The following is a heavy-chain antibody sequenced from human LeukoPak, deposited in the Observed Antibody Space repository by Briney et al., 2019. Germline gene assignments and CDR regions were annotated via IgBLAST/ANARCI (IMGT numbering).Heavy chain of an antibody. CDR1: GFTFSGSA. CDR3: TRPRGFDAFDI. J-gene: IGHJ3*02. Sequence: PGGSLRLSCAASGFTFSGSAMHWVRQASGKGLEWVGRIRSKANSYATAYAASVKGRFTISRDDSKNTAYLQVNSLKTEDTAVYYCTRPRGFDAFDIWGQGTMVTVSS. V-gene: IGHV3-73*01. D-gene: IGHD2-15*01. CDR2: IRSKANSYAT.